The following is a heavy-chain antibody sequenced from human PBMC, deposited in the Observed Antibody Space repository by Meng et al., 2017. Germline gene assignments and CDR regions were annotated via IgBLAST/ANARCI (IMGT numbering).Heavy chain of an antibody. Sequence: QVQPQPWGAGLLKPSGTLSPTCAAYGGSFSGYYWSWIRQPPGKGLEWIGEINHSGSTNYNPSLKSRVTISVDTSKNQFSLKLSSVTAADTAVYYCARRGIAARPFYYWGQGTLVTVSS. V-gene: IGHV4-34*01. CDR2: INHSGST. D-gene: IGHD6-6*01. CDR3: ARRGIAARPFYY. CDR1: GGSFSGYY. J-gene: IGHJ4*02.